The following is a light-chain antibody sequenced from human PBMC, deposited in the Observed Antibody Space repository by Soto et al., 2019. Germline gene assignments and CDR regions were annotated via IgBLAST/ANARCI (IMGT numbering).Light chain of an antibody. J-gene: IGKJ2*01. Sequence: DIQMTQSPSSVSASVGDRVTITCRARQGVRNWLAWYQQKPGEAPKLLIYAASTLRRGVPSRFRGSVSGTDFTFTITSLQPEDFATYYCQQAYSFPYTFGQGTKLEIK. V-gene: IGKV1-12*01. CDR2: AAS. CDR1: QGVRNW. CDR3: QQAYSFPYT.